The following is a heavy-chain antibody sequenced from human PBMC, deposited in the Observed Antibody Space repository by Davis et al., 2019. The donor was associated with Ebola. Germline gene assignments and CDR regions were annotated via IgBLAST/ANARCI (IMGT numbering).Heavy chain of an antibody. CDR1: GFTFSSYW. CDR2: IKQDGSEK. Sequence: GESLKISCAASGFTFSSYWMSWVRQAPGKGLEWVANIKQDGSEKYYVDSVKGRFTISRDNAKNSLYLQMNSLRAEDTAVYYCAKTGGVGATLYWGQGTLVTVSS. J-gene: IGHJ4*02. D-gene: IGHD1-26*01. V-gene: IGHV3-7*01. CDR3: AKTGGVGATLY.